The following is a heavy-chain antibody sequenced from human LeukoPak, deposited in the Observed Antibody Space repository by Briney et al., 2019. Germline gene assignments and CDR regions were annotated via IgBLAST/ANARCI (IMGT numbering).Heavy chain of an antibody. V-gene: IGHV1-18*01. D-gene: IGHD3-22*01. Sequence: ASVTVSCKASGYTFTSYGISWVRQAPGQGLEWMGWISATNGNTNYAQKLQGRVTMTTDTSTSTAYMELRSPRSDDTAVYYCARSYYDSSGYQRYAFDIWGQGTMVTVSA. CDR3: ARSYYDSSGYQRYAFDI. CDR1: GYTFTSYG. J-gene: IGHJ3*02. CDR2: ISATNGNT.